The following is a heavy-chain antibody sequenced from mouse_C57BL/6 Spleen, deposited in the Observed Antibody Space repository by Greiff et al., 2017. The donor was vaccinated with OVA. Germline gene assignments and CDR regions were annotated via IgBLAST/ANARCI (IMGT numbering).Heavy chain of an antibody. V-gene: IGHV5-9-1*02. D-gene: IGHD2-12*01. CDR2: ISSGGDYI. Sequence: EVKLVESGEGLVKPGGSLKLSCAASGFTFSSYAMSWVRQTPEKRLEWVAYISSGGDYIYYADTVKGRFTISRDNARKTLYLQMSSLKSEDTAMYYCTRFTTGGYYAMDYWGQGTSVTVSS. J-gene: IGHJ4*01. CDR3: TRFTTGGYYAMDY. CDR1: GFTFSSYA.